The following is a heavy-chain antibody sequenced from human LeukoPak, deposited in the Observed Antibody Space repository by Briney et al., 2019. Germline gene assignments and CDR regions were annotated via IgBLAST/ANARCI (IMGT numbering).Heavy chain of an antibody. D-gene: IGHD2/OR15-2a*01. CDR3: ARIVLTPPYGMDV. Sequence: GGSLRLSCVASRFTFSPYSMTWVRRAPGTGLEWVSSISFGGGHIFYTDSVKGRFTIFRDDSKNSLYLEMNSLRAEDTAVYFCARIVLTPPYGMDVWGQGTTVTVSS. CDR2: ISFGGGHI. J-gene: IGHJ6*02. V-gene: IGHV3-21*01. CDR1: RFTFSPYS.